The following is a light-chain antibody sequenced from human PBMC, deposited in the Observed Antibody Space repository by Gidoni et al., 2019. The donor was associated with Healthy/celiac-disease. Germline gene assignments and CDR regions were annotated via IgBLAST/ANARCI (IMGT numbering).Light chain of an antibody. V-gene: IGKV2-30*01. CDR1: QSLVYSDGNTY. Sequence: DVGMTQSPLSLHVTLGQPASIPCRSSQSLVYSDGNTYLNWFHQRPGQSPRRLIYKVSNRDSGVPDRCSGSGSCTDFTLKISRVEAEDVGVYYCMQGKHWPPVTFGQGTKLEIK. CDR3: MQGKHWPPVT. J-gene: IGKJ2*01. CDR2: KVS.